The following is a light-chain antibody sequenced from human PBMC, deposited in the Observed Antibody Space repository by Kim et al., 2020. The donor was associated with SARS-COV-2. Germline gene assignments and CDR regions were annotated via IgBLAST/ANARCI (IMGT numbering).Light chain of an antibody. V-gene: IGKV1-9*01. CDR3: QQFNSYPIT. CDR2: AAT. Sequence: IQLTQSPSFLSASVGDSVSITCRASQGIDFYLAWYQQKSGKAPELLIYAATTLQSGVPSRFNGSGSGTEFSLTITSLQPEDFATYYCQQFNSYPITFGQGTRLEIK. CDR1: QGIDFY. J-gene: IGKJ5*01.